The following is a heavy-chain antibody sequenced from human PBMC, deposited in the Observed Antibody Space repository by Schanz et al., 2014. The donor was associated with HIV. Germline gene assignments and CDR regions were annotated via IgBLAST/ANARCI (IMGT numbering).Heavy chain of an antibody. CDR2: IWYDGSNK. Sequence: QVQLVESGGGVVQPGRSLRLSCAASGFIFSSYGMHWVRQAPGKGLEWVAVIWYDGSNKYYADSVKGRFTISRDNSKNTLYLQMKSLRVEDTAVYYCARDTVRGVKDSMDVWGQGTTVTVSS. J-gene: IGHJ6*02. D-gene: IGHD3-10*01. CDR1: GFIFSSYG. CDR3: ARDTVRGVKDSMDV. V-gene: IGHV3-33*01.